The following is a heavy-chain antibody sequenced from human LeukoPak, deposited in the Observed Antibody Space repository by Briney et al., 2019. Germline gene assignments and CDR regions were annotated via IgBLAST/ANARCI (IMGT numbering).Heavy chain of an antibody. V-gene: IGHV4-59*01. J-gene: IGHJ4*02. CDR3: ARGGRYSSGWYYFDY. CDR1: GGSISTYY. CDR2: IFYSGST. Sequence: SETLSLTCTVSGGSISTYYWSWLRQPPGKGLEWLGYIFYSGSTNYNPSLKSRVTISVDTSKNQFSLNLSSVTAADTAVYYCARGGRYSSGWYYFDYWGQGNPVTVSS. D-gene: IGHD6-19*01.